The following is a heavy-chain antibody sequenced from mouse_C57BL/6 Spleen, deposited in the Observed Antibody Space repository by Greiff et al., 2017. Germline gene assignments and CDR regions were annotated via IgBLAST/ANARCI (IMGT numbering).Heavy chain of an antibody. V-gene: IGHV1-55*01. CDR3: ARSPPYGSSHWYFDV. Sequence: QVQLQQPGAELVKPGASVKMSCKASGYTFTSYWITWVKQRPGQGLEWIGDIDPGSGSTNYNEKFKSKATLTVDTSSSTAYMQLSSLASEDSAVYYCARSPPYGSSHWYFDVWGTGTTVTVSS. CDR1: GYTFTSYW. D-gene: IGHD1-1*01. CDR2: IDPGSGST. J-gene: IGHJ1*03.